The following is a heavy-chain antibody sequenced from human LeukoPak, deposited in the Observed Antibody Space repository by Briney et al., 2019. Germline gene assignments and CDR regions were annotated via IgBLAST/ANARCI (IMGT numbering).Heavy chain of an antibody. Sequence: ASVEVSCKASGYTFTSYDINWVRQATGQGLEWMGWMNPNSGNTGYAQKFQGRVTMTRNTSISTAYMELSSLRSEDTAVYYCARGGRSSWFRPALYYYYYMDVWGKGTTVTVSS. J-gene: IGHJ6*03. CDR1: GYTFTSYD. CDR3: ARGGRSSWFRPALYYYYYMDV. V-gene: IGHV1-8*01. D-gene: IGHD6-13*01. CDR2: MNPNSGNT.